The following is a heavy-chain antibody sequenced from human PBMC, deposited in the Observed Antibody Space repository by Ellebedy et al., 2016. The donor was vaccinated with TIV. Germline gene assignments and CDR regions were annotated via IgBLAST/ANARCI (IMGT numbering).Heavy chain of an antibody. CDR3: TRFEIISGGGYGMDV. Sequence: GESLKISCAASGFTFSRYDMHWVRQSTRKGLEWVASIDNAGDTYYPGSVKGRFTISRGNAKNSLYLQMNSLRVEDTAVYYCTRFEIISGGGYGMDVWGQGTTVTVSS. D-gene: IGHD3-16*01. CDR2: IDNAGDT. CDR1: GFTFSRYD. J-gene: IGHJ6*02. V-gene: IGHV3-13*01.